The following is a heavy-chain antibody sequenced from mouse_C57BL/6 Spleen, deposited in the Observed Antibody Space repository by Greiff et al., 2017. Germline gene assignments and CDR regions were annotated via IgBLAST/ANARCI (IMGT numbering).Heavy chain of an antibody. Sequence: EVQLVESGPGLVKPSQSLSLTCSVTGYSITSGYYWNWIRQFPGNKLEWMGYISYDGSNNYNPSLKNRISITRDTSKNQFFLKLNSVTTEDTATYYCASGNQYYGSSPRPFDYWGQGTTRTVSS. CDR3: ASGNQYYGSSPRPFDY. CDR1: GYSITSGYY. CDR2: ISYDGSN. J-gene: IGHJ2*01. V-gene: IGHV3-6*01. D-gene: IGHD1-1*01.